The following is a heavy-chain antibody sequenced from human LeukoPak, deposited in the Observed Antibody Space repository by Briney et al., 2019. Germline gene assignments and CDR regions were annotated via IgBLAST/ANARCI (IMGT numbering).Heavy chain of an antibody. CDR2: ISSSSSTI. CDR1: GLTFSRYN. D-gene: IGHD3-16*02. CDR3: ARTNSLFDY. Sequence: GGSLRLSCAASGLTFSRYNMNWVRQAPGKGLEWVSYISSSSSTIHYADSVKGRFTISRDNAKNSLYLQTNSLRADDTAVYYCARTNSLFDYWGQGTLVTVSS. J-gene: IGHJ4*02. V-gene: IGHV3-48*01.